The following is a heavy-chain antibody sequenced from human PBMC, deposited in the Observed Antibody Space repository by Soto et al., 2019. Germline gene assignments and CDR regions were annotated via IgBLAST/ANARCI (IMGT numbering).Heavy chain of an antibody. CDR3: ASMIGDPVLSFDS. V-gene: IGHV4-59*01. CDR2: IFYSGST. CDR1: GGSISSYY. Sequence: QVQLQESGPGLVKPSETLSLTCTVSGGSISSYYWSWIRRPPGKGLEWIGFIFYSGSTSYNPSLKSRVTISIDTSEYPFSLKRTSVTAADTAVYYCASMIGDPVLSFDSWGQGTRVAVSS. D-gene: IGHD3-10*02. J-gene: IGHJ5*01.